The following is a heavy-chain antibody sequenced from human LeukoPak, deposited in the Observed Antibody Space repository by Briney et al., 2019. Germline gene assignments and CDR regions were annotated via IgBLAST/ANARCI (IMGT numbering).Heavy chain of an antibody. CDR2: ISSSGSTI. Sequence: GGSLRLSCAASGFTFSSYEMNWVRQAPGKGLEWVSYISSSGSTIYYADSVKGRFTISRDNAKNSLYLQMNSLRAEDTAAYYCARGRWLPRDAFDIWGQGTMVTVSS. J-gene: IGHJ3*02. V-gene: IGHV3-48*03. CDR1: GFTFSSYE. CDR3: ARGRWLPRDAFDI. D-gene: IGHD5-24*01.